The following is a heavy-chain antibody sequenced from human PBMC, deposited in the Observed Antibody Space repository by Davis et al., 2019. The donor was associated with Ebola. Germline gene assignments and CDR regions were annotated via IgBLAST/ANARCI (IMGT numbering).Heavy chain of an antibody. J-gene: IGHJ4*02. CDR3: ARGATAMVTWAFDY. V-gene: IGHV3-33*08. CDR2: IWYDGSNK. CDR1: GFTFSSYW. Sequence: GGSLRLSCAASGFTFSSYWMNWVRQAPGKGLEWVAVIWYDGSNKYYTDSVKGRFTISRDNSKNTLYLQMNSLRAEDTAVYYCARGATAMVTWAFDYWGQGTLVTVSS. D-gene: IGHD5-18*01.